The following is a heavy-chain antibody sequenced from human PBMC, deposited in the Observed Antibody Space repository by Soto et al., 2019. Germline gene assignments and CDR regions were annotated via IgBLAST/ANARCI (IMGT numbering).Heavy chain of an antibody. CDR2: IIPIFGTA. CDR3: ARDLGYYDSSGYYTGDWFDP. D-gene: IGHD3-22*01. CDR1: GGTFSSYA. V-gene: IGHV1-69*13. J-gene: IGHJ5*02. Sequence: SVKVSCKASGGTFSSYAISWVRQAPGQGLEWMGGIIPIFGTANYAQKFQGRVTITADESTSTAYMELSSLRSEDTAVYYCARDLGYYDSSGYYTGDWFDPWGQGTLVTVSS.